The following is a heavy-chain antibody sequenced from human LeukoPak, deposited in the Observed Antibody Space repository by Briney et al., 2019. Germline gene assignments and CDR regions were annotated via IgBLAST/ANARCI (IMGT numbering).Heavy chain of an antibody. CDR2: IYYSGST. CDR3: ARVRGGYDSEYYYYYMDV. CDR1: GGSISSYY. J-gene: IGHJ6*03. D-gene: IGHD5-12*01. V-gene: IGHV4-59*01. Sequence: PSETLSLTCTVSGGSISSYYWSWTRQPPGKGLEWIGYIYYSGSTNYNPSLKSRVTISVDTSKNQFSLKLSSVTAADTAVYYCARVRGGYDSEYYYYYMDVWGKGTTVTVSS.